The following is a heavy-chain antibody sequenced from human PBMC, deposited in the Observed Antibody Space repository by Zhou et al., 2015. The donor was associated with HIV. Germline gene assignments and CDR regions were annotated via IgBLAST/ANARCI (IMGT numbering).Heavy chain of an antibody. J-gene: IGHJ4*02. CDR2: ISATGHGL. CDR3: ARGRNGVTAALDY. Sequence: EVHLVESGGDQVQPGGSLSLSCAASGFIFDDFAMSWVRHRPGQGLEWISGISATGHGLFYANSIKGRFTISRDNFRRTLYLQMSSLSVEDTGTYYCARGRNGVTAALDYWGQGTLVTVAS. V-gene: IGHV3-23*04. CDR1: GFIFDDFA. D-gene: IGHD3-3*01.